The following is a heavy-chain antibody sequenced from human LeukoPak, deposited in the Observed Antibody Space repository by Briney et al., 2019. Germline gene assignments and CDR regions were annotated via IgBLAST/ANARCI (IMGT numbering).Heavy chain of an antibody. V-gene: IGHV4-34*01. Sequence: PSETLSLTCAVYGGSFSGYYWSWIRQPPGKGLEWIGEINHSGSTNYNPSLKSRVTISVDTSKSQFSLKLSSVTAADTAVYYCARLPYYYDISGYYGAFDIWGQGTMVTVSS. D-gene: IGHD3-22*01. CDR1: GGSFSGYY. J-gene: IGHJ3*02. CDR2: INHSGST. CDR3: ARLPYYYDISGYYGAFDI.